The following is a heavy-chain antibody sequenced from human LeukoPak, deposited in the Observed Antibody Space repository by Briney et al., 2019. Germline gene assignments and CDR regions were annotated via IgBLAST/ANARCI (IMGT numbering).Heavy chain of an antibody. V-gene: IGHV3-30*18. J-gene: IGHJ4*02. CDR2: ISYDGSNK. Sequence: GGSLRLSCAASGFTFSSYGMHWVRQAPGKGLEWVAVISYDGSNKYYADSVKGRFTISRDNSKNTLYLQMNSLRAEDTAVYYCAKEPSSGYPHWGQGTLVTVSS. CDR1: GFTFSSYG. D-gene: IGHD6-19*01. CDR3: AKEPSSGYPH.